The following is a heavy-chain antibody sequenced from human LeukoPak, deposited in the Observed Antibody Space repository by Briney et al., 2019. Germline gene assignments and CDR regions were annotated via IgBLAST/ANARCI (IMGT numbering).Heavy chain of an antibody. J-gene: IGHJ4*02. Sequence: GGSLRLSCATSGITFSNYAMSWVRQAPGKGLEWVSVIGGSGGSTYYKDSVKGRFTISRDNSKNTLYLQMSSLRAEDTAVYYCAKAQNTERSAADFWGQGTLVTVSS. D-gene: IGHD3-3*01. CDR2: IGGSGGST. CDR1: GITFSNYA. V-gene: IGHV3-23*01. CDR3: AKAQNTERSAADF.